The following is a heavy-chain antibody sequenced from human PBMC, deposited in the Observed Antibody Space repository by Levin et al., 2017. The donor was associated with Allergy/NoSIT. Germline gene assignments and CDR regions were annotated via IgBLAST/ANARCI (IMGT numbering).Heavy chain of an antibody. J-gene: IGHJ6*02. Sequence: GESLKISCAASGFTVSSNYMSWVRQAPGKGLEWVSVIYSGGSTYYADSVKGRFTISRDNSKNTLYLQMNSLRAEDTAVYYCARDYSRDILTGYYQTRSGMDVWGQGTTVTVSS. D-gene: IGHD3-9*01. CDR3: ARDYSRDILTGYYQTRSGMDV. CDR2: IYSGGST. V-gene: IGHV3-66*01. CDR1: GFTVSSNY.